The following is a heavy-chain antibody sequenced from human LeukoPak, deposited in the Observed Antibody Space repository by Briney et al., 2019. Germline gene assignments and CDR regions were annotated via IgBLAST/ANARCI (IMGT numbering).Heavy chain of an antibody. CDR2: ISGSGGST. V-gene: IGHV3-23*01. J-gene: IGHJ3*02. CDR1: GFTFSSYA. D-gene: IGHD3-10*01. Sequence: GGSLRLSCAASGFTFSSYAMSWVRQAPGKGLEWVSAISGSGGSTYYADSVRGRFTISRDNSKNTLYLQMNGLRAEDTAVYYCAKGNYYFGSGTHDAFDIWGQGTMVTVSS. CDR3: AKGNYYFGSGTHDAFDI.